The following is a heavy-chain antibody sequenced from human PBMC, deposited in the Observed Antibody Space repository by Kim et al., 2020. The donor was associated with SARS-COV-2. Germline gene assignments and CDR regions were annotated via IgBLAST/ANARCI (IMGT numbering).Heavy chain of an antibody. Sequence: SETLSLTCAVFGESLNDFSWTWIRRSSGKGLEWIGEINQSGSTNYNPSLKSRVTISLDTSKNQFYLRVTSVTAADTATYYCARGRVGVVPSPVLGLGPFWKYHYMDVWGKGTAVTVSS. D-gene: IGHD3-3*01. V-gene: IGHV4-34*01. CDR1: GESLNDFS. J-gene: IGHJ6*03. CDR2: INQSGST. CDR3: ARGRVGVVPSPVLGLGPFWKYHYMDV.